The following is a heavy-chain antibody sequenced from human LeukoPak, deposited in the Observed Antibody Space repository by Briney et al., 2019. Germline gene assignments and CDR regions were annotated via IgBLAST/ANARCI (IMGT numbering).Heavy chain of an antibody. Sequence: PGGSPKISCATPGLTFSGDSMNWGRPAPGEGPEGGSSLSSRSNYIYYADSVKGRFTISRDNAKNSLYLQMNSLRAEDTGVYYCARDGYYTSGRNPYFDYWGQGTLVTVSS. CDR1: GLTFSGDS. CDR3: ARDGYYTSGRNPYFDY. J-gene: IGHJ4*02. D-gene: IGHD3-10*01. CDR2: LSSRSNYI. V-gene: IGHV3-21*01.